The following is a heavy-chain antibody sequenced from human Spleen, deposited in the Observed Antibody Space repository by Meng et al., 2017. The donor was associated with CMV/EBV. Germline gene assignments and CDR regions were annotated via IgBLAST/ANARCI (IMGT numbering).Heavy chain of an antibody. D-gene: IGHD2-15*01. V-gene: IGHV4-34*01. CDR2: INHSGST. Sequence: QVQLQRLGAGLLMPSETLSLTCAAYGGSFSGYYWSWIRQPPGKGLEWIGEINHSGSTNYNPSLKSRVTVSVDTSKNQFSLKLSSVTAADTAVYYCARGLLRTPHFDYWGQGTLVTVSS. J-gene: IGHJ4*02. CDR1: GGSFSGYY. CDR3: ARGLLRTPHFDY.